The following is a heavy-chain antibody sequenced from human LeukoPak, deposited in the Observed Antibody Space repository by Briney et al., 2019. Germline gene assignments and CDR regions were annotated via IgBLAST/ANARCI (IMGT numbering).Heavy chain of an antibody. V-gene: IGHV3-21*01. D-gene: IGHD6-6*01. CDR1: GFTFSSYS. CDR3: ARARSGSSSVFVYYYYMDV. J-gene: IGHJ6*03. CDR2: ISSSSSYI. Sequence: PGGSLRLSCAASGFTFSSYSMNWVRQAPGKGLEWVSSISSSSSYIYYADSVKGRFTISRDNAKNSLYLQMNSLRAEDTAVYYCARARSGSSSVFVYYYYMDVWGKGTTVTVSS.